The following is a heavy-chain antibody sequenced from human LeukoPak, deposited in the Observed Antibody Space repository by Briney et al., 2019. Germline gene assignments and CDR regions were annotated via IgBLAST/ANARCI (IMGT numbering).Heavy chain of an antibody. CDR1: GGSISTNTYY. J-gene: IGHJ4*02. Sequence: SETLSLTCIGSGGSISTNTYYWGWIRLPPGKGLEWIGEIHHRGTTYYNPSLRSRVTISVDTSKNQFSLRLTSVTAADTAVYYCARVTYNGYQHFDYWGQGNLVTVS. CDR2: IHHRGTT. D-gene: IGHD3-10*01. CDR3: ARVTYNGYQHFDY. V-gene: IGHV4-39*07.